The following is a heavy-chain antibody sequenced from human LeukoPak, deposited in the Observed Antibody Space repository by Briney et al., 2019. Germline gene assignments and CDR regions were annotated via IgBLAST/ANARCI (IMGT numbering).Heavy chain of an antibody. V-gene: IGHV3-30*04. CDR2: ISYDGSNE. J-gene: IGHJ4*02. D-gene: IGHD6-19*01. CDR3: ARYIKGLYSSGIDY. Sequence: PGRSLRLSCAASGFTFSSYVMHWVRQAPGKGLEWVAIISYDGSNEYYADSVKGRFTISRDNSKNTLYLQMNSLRAEDTAVYYCARYIKGLYSSGIDYWGQGTLVTVSS. CDR1: GFTFSSYV.